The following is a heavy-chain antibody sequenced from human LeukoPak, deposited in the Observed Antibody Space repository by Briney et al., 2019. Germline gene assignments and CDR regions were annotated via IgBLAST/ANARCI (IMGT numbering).Heavy chain of an antibody. CDR1: GFTFSSYS. V-gene: IGHV3-21*01. CDR3: VRDSSSSWNLVAFDI. Sequence: GGSLRLSCAASGFTFSSYSMNWVRQAPGKGLEWVSSISSSSSCIYYADSVKGRFTISRDNAKNSLYLQMNSLRAEDTAVYYCVRDSSSSWNLVAFDIWGQGTMVTVSS. J-gene: IGHJ3*02. CDR2: ISSSSSCI. D-gene: IGHD6-13*01.